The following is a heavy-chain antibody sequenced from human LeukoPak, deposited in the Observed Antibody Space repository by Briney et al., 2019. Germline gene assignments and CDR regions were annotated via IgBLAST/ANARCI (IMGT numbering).Heavy chain of an antibody. CDR2: ISSSVRTT. V-gene: IGHV3-11*04. J-gene: IGHJ4*02. D-gene: IGHD4-17*01. CDR3: AKIAYGDYAFGS. CDR1: GFSFSDYY. Sequence: GGSLRLSCAASGFSFSDYYMSWIRQAPGKGLEWISYISSSVRTTYYADSVKGRCTISRDNAKKSLYLQMNGLRADDTAVYYCAKIAYGDYAFGSWGQGTLVTVSS.